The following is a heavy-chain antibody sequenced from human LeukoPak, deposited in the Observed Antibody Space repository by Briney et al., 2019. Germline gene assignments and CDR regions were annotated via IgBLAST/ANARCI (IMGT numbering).Heavy chain of an antibody. CDR1: GGSISSSSYY. CDR3: ARNWNDGTYYFDY. Sequence: PSETLSLTCTVSGGSISSSSYYWGWIRQPPGKGLEWIGSIYYSGSTYYNPSLKSRVTISVDTSKNQFSLKLSSVTAADTAVYYCARNWNDGTYYFDYWGQGTLVTVSS. D-gene: IGHD1-1*01. CDR2: IYYSGST. J-gene: IGHJ4*02. V-gene: IGHV4-39*07.